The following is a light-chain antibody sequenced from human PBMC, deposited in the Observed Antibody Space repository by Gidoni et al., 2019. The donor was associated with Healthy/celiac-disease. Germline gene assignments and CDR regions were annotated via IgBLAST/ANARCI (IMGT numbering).Light chain of an antibody. V-gene: IGLV3-19*01. Sequence: SSELTQDPAVSVALGQTVRITCQGDSLRSYYASWYQQKPGQAPVLVIYGKNNRPSGIPDRFSGSSSGNTASLTITGAQAEDEADYYCNSRDSSGNHLGVVFCGGTKLTVL. CDR2: GKN. J-gene: IGLJ2*01. CDR1: SLRSYY. CDR3: NSRDSSGNHLGVV.